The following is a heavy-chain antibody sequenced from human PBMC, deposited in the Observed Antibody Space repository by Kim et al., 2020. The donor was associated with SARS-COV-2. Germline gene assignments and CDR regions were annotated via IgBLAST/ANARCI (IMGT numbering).Heavy chain of an antibody. J-gene: IGHJ6*02. V-gene: IGHV3-13*04. CDR3: ARVRPRIAVAGYYYYYGMDV. CDR2: IGTAGDT. Sequence: GGSLRLSCAASGFTFSSYDMHWVRQATGKGLEWVSAIGTAGDTYYPGSVKGRFTISRENAKNYLYLQMNSLRAGDTAVYYCARVRPRIAVAGYYYYYGMDVWGQGTTVTVSS. CDR1: GFTFSSYD. D-gene: IGHD6-19*01.